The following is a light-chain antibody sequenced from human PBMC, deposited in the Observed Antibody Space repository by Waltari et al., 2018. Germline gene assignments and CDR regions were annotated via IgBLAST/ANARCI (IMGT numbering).Light chain of an antibody. V-gene: IGLV1-44*01. CDR2: GDE. CDR1: SSNIGSKT. J-gene: IGLJ1*01. CDR3: GAWDDSLNGYV. Sequence: QSVLTQPPSASGTPGQRVTISCSGSSSNIGSKTVSWYHQLPGTAPKLLIYGDEQRPPGVPDRFSASKSGTSASLSISNLQSEDEADYYCGAWDDSLNGYVFGSGTKVNVL.